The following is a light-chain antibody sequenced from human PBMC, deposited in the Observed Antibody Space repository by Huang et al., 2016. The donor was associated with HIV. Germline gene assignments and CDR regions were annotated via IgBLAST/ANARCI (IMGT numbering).Light chain of an antibody. CDR1: QNISR. J-gene: IGKJ1*01. V-gene: IGKV3-15*01. Sequence: EIVMTQSPATLSVSTGERAILSCRASQNISRLAWYQQKSGQSPRLLIYDASSRATGIPARFSGSGSGTEFTLTVSSLQSEDFALYYCQQYDDWPPWTFGPGTQVDIK. CDR2: DAS. CDR3: QQYDDWPPWT.